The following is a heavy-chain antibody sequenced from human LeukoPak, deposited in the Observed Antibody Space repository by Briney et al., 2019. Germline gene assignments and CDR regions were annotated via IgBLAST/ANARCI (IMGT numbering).Heavy chain of an antibody. Sequence: GGSLRLSCAASGFTFSNYAMHWVRQAPGKGLEWVSAISGSGGSTYYADSVKGRFTISRDNSKNTLYLQMNSLRAEDTAVYYCAKLSGSYHTFDYWGQGTLVTVSS. CDR1: GFTFSNYA. J-gene: IGHJ4*02. V-gene: IGHV3-23*01. CDR2: ISGSGGST. CDR3: AKLSGSYHTFDY. D-gene: IGHD1-26*01.